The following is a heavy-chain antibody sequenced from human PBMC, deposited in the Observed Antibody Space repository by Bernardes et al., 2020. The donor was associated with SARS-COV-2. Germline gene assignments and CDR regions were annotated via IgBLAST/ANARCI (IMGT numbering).Heavy chain of an antibody. CDR3: ASRGEQWPFDY. Sequence: GGSLRLSCVDSGFTFSSYAMHWVRQAPGKGLEWVAVISYDGSNKYYADSVKGRFTISRDNSENTLYLQMNSLRPEDTAVYYCASRGEQWPFDYWGQGTLVTVSS. D-gene: IGHD6-19*01. J-gene: IGHJ4*02. V-gene: IGHV3-30-3*01. CDR1: GFTFSSYA. CDR2: ISYDGSNK.